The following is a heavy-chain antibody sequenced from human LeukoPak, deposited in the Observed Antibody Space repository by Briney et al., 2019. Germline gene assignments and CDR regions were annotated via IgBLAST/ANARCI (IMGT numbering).Heavy chain of an antibody. D-gene: IGHD1/OR15-1a*01. V-gene: IGHV4-59*01. J-gene: IGHJ4*02. CDR1: GGSISSYY. CDR2: IYYSGST. Sequence: SETLSLTCTVSGGSISSYYWSWIRQPPGKGLEWIGYIYYSGSTNYNPSLKSRVTISVDTSKNQFSLKLSSVTAADTAVYYCARSIIGTRSKFDYWGQGTLVTVSS. CDR3: ARSIIGTRSKFDY.